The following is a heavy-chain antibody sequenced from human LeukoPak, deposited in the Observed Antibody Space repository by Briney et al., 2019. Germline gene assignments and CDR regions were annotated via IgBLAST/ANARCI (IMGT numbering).Heavy chain of an antibody. J-gene: IGHJ4*02. D-gene: IGHD5-12*01. CDR2: INPNSGGT. V-gene: IGHV1-2*02. CDR1: GYTLTGHS. CDR3: ARYSGYDEPFEY. Sequence: ASVKVSCKASGYTLTGHSMHWVRQAPGQGLEWMGWINPNSGGTSYAQKFQGRVTMTRDTSVTTAYMELSRLRSDDTAVYYCARYSGYDEPFEYWGQGTLVTVSS.